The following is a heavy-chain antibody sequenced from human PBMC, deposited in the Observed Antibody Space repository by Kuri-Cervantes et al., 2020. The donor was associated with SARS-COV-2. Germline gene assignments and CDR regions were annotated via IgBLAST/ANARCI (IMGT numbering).Heavy chain of an antibody. J-gene: IGHJ6*02. CDR2: INPNSGGT. CDR1: GYTFTGYY. D-gene: IGHD3-3*01. Sequence: ASVKVSCKASGYTFTGYYMHWVRQAPGQGLEWMGWINPNSGGTNYAQEFQGWVTMTRDTSISTAYMELSRLRSDDTAVYYCARGQYDFWSGYPIYYYYGMDVWGQGTTVTVSS. V-gene: IGHV1-2*04. CDR3: ARGQYDFWSGYPIYYYYGMDV.